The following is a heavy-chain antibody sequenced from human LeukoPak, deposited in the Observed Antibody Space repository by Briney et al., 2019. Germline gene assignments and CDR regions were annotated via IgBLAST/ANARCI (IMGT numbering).Heavy chain of an antibody. CDR1: GYNFDNYR. CDR3: ARGGAEIQLWFNY. V-gene: IGHV5-51*01. J-gene: IGHJ4*02. CDR2: IYPDDSDV. D-gene: IGHD3-22*01. Sequence: GESLKISCKTSGYNFDNYRIAWVRQMPGKGLEWMGIIYPDDSDVRYSPSFKGQVTISADKSISTAYLQWSSLKASDSAMYYCARGGAEIQLWFNYWGQGTLVTVSS.